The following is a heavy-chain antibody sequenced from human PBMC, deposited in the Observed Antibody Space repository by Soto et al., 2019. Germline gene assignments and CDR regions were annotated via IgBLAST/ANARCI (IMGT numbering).Heavy chain of an antibody. CDR2: IYYSGST. V-gene: IGHV4-59*01. Sequence: PSETLSLTCTVSGGSISSYYWSWIRQPPGKGLEYIGYIYYSGSTNYNPSLKSRVTISVDTSKKQFSLKLSSVTAADTAVYYCARSLYSGSYTNWFDPWGRGTLVTVSS. CDR3: ARSLYSGSYTNWFDP. CDR1: GGSISSYY. J-gene: IGHJ5*02. D-gene: IGHD1-26*01.